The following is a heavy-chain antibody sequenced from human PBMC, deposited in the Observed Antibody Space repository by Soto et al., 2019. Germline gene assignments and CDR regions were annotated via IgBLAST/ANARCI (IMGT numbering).Heavy chain of an antibody. CDR1: GGSFSGYY. J-gene: IGHJ5*02. CDR2: INHSGST. Sequence: SETLSLTYAVYGGSFSGYYWSWIRQPPGKGLEWIWEINHSGSTNYNPSLKSRVTISVDTSKNQFSLKLSSVTAADTAVYYCARTRADTAMVYSWFDPWGQGTLVTVS. V-gene: IGHV4-34*01. CDR3: ARTRADTAMVYSWFDP. D-gene: IGHD5-18*01.